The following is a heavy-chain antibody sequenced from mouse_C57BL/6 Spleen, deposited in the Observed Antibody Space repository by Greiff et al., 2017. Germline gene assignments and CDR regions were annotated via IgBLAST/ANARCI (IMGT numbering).Heavy chain of an antibody. D-gene: IGHD2-5*01. CDR1: GYTFTDYY. CDR3: ARERYYRNHEYFDV. CDR2: IGPGSGST. Sequence: VQRVESGAELVKPGASVKISCKASGYTFTDYYINWVKQRPGQGLEWIGKIGPGSGSTYYNEKFKGKATLTADKSSSTAYMQLSSLTAEDSAVYVCARERYYRNHEYFDVWGTGTTVTVSS. V-gene: IGHV1-77*01. J-gene: IGHJ1*03.